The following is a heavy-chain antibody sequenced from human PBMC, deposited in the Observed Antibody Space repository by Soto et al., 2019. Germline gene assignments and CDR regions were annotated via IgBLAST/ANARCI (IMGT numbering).Heavy chain of an antibody. D-gene: IGHD2-2*01. CDR1: GGTFTSYA. V-gene: IGHV1-69*06. J-gene: IGHJ6*02. CDR3: AKLVGPAARRSSMDV. Sequence: QVQLVQSGAEVKKPGSSVKVSCKASGGTFTSYAVSWVRQAPGQGLEWMGVSIPIFGTANYARKFQGRVTIIADKSTSTAYMELSSLRSEDTAVYYCAKLVGPAARRSSMDVWGQGTTVTVSS. CDR2: SIPIFGTA.